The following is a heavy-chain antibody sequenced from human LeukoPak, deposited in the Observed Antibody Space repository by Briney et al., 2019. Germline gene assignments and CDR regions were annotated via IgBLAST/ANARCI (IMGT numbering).Heavy chain of an antibody. Sequence: GGSLRLSCGVSGFTFSSYGMHWVRQAPGKGLEWVAYIRYDGSNRHYADSVKGRFTISRDNSKNTLYLQMNSLRVEDTAVYYCAKHIAATGPYYFDYWGQGTLVTVSS. V-gene: IGHV3-30*02. CDR3: AKHIAATGPYYFDY. J-gene: IGHJ4*02. CDR2: IRYDGSNR. D-gene: IGHD6-13*01. CDR1: GFTFSSYG.